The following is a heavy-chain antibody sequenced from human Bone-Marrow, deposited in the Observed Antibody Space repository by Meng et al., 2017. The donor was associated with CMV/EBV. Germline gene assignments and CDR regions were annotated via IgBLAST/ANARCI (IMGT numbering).Heavy chain of an antibody. V-gene: IGHV3-74*01. CDR2: FNSDGNTT. CDR1: GFTFSSYW. D-gene: IGHD2-2*01. Sequence: AGSLRLSCAASGFTFSSYWIYWVRHAPGKGLVWVARFNSDGNTTNYADSVEGRLTMSRDNAKNTLHLQMNSLRAEDKAVYYCARNKYLYYYYGMDVWGQGTTVTVSS. CDR3: ARNKYLYYYYGMDV. J-gene: IGHJ6*02.